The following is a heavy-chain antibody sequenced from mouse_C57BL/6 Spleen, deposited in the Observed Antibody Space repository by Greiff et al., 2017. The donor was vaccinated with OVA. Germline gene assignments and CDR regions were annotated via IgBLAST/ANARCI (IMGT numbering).Heavy chain of an antibody. CDR3: ARWGDRYFDY. Sequence: VQLQQSGAELVMPGASVKLSCKASGYTFTSYWMHWVKQRPGQGLEWIGEIDPSDSYTNYNQKFKGKSTLTVDKSSSTAYMQLSSLTSEDSAVYYCARWGDRYFDYWGQGTTLTVSS. CDR1: GYTFTSYW. CDR2: IDPSDSYT. V-gene: IGHV1-69*01. D-gene: IGHD2-14*01. J-gene: IGHJ2*01.